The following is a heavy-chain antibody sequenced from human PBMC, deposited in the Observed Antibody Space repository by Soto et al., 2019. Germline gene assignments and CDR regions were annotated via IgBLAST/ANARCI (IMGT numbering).Heavy chain of an antibody. J-gene: IGHJ6*03. V-gene: IGHV3-21*01. CDR2: ISSSSSYI. Sequence: VQLVESGGGLVKPGGSLRLSCAASGFTFSSYSMNWVRQAPGKGLEWVSSISSSSSYIYYADSVKGRFTISRDNAKNSMYLQMNSLRAEDTGVYYCARYPTLGDYYYYYMDVWGKGTTVTVSS. CDR3: ARYPTLGDYYYYYMDV. CDR1: GFTFSSYS.